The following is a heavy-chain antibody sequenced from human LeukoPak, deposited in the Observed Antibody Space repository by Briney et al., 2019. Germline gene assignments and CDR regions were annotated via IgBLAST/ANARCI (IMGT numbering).Heavy chain of an antibody. V-gene: IGHV3-43*01. Sequence: GGSLRLSCAASGFTFDRFTIHWVRQTPGKGLEWVSLINRRGHTFYADSVKGRFTISRDNAKNSLYLQMNSLRAEDTAVYYCAREEEAAALDPWGQGTLVTVSS. CDR3: AREEEAAALDP. CDR2: INRRGHT. D-gene: IGHD6-13*01. CDR1: GFTFDRFT. J-gene: IGHJ5*02.